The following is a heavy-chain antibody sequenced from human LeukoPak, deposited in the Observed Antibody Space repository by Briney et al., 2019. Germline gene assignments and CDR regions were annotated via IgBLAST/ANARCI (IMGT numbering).Heavy chain of an antibody. CDR1: GFTFDDYG. CDR2: INWNGGST. Sequence: GGSLRLSCAASGFTFDDYGMSWVRQAPGKGLEWVSGINWNGGSTGYADSVKGRFTISRDNSKNTLCLQMNSLRAEDTAVYYCAKDPDQWELLGSHFDYWGQGTLVTVSS. J-gene: IGHJ4*02. CDR3: AKDPDQWELLGSHFDY. V-gene: IGHV3-20*04. D-gene: IGHD1-26*01.